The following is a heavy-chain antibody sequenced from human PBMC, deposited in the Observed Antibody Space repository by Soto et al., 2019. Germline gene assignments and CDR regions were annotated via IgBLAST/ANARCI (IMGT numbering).Heavy chain of an antibody. J-gene: IGHJ4*02. V-gene: IGHV4-4*02. D-gene: IGHD6-13*01. CDR3: ARVRIAAAGTAYYFDY. Sequence: QVQLQESGPGLVKPSGTLSLTCAVSGGSISSSNWWSWVRQPPGKGLEWIGEIYHSGSTNYNPSLKSRVTISVVKSKNQFSLKLSSVTAADTAVYYCARVRIAAAGTAYYFDYWGQGTLVTVSS. CDR2: IYHSGST. CDR1: GGSISSSNW.